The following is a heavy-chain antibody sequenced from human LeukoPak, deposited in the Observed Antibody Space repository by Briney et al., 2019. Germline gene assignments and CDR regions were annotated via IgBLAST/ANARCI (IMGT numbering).Heavy chain of an antibody. CDR1: GGSFSGYY. CDR2: VFRLQTVRT. J-gene: IGHJ4*02. V-gene: IGHV4-34*11. Sequence: SETLSLTCAVYGGSFSGYYWSWIRQPPGKGLEWIATVFRLQTVRTFNNPSLESRVTVSLDPSQNQFSLNLTSVTAADTALYFCARVLHAPYLIDSWGQGTLVTVSS. D-gene: IGHD2-8*01. CDR3: ARVLHAPYLIDS.